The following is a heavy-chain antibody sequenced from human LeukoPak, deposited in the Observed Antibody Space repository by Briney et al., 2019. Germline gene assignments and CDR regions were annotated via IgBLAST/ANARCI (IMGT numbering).Heavy chain of an antibody. D-gene: IGHD3-10*01. CDR2: IIPIFGTA. Sequence: SVKVSCKASGGTFSSYAISWVRQAPGQGLGWMGGIIPIFGTANYAQKFQGRVTITADESTSTAYMELSSLRSEDTAVYYCARDGSGSYIGPRYYYYMDVWGKGTTVTISS. V-gene: IGHV1-69*13. CDR3: ARDGSGSYIGPRYYYYMDV. J-gene: IGHJ6*03. CDR1: GGTFSSYA.